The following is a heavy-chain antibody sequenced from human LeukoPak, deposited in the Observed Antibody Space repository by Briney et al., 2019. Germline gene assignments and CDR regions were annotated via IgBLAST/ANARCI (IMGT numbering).Heavy chain of an antibody. V-gene: IGHV3-7*01. D-gene: IGHD6-13*01. CDR2: IKQDGSEK. CDR3: ARAALTIAAAGHVFISLRYFDY. Sequence: GGSLRLSCAASGFTFSSYWMSWVRQAPGKGLEWVANIKQDGSEKYYADSVKGRFTISRDNAKNSLFLQMNSLGAEDTAVYYCARAALTIAAAGHVFISLRYFDYWGQGTLVTVSS. CDR1: GFTFSSYW. J-gene: IGHJ4*02.